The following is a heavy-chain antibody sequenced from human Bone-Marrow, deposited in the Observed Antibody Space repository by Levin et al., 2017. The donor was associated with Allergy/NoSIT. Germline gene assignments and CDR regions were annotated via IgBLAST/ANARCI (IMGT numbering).Heavy chain of an antibody. J-gene: IGHJ3*02. D-gene: IGHD6-19*01. V-gene: IGHV3-23*01. Sequence: GGSLRLSCAASGFTFSSYVMNWVRQAPGKGLEWVSARSDSGGSTYYADSVKGRFTISRDNSKNTLSLQMDSLRAEDTAVYYCAKDWSGSGWFDAFDIWGQGTVVTVSS. CDR1: GFTFSSYV. CDR3: AKDWSGSGWFDAFDI. CDR2: RSDSGGST.